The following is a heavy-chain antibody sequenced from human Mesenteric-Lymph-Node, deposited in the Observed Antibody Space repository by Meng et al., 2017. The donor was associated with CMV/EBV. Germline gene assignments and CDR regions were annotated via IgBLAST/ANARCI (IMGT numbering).Heavy chain of an antibody. V-gene: IGHV1-2*06. J-gene: IGHJ4*02. CDR2: INPASMGT. Sequence: SCKASGYTFTGNYIHWMRQALGQGLEWMGRINPASMGTNYAQKFQGRVTMTRDTSISTAYMELTRLTSDDTAVYYCARDDAVGSLDCWGQGTLVTVSS. CDR3: ARDDAVGSLDC. D-gene: IGHD3-10*01. CDR1: GYTFTGNY.